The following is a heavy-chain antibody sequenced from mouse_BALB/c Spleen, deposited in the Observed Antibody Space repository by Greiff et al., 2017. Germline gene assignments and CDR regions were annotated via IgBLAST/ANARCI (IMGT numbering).Heavy chain of an antibody. CDR3: ARGRDYGNSFAY. J-gene: IGHJ3*01. Sequence: EVMLVESGGGLVKPGGSLKLSCAASGFTFSSYAMSWVRQTPEKRLEWVASISSGGSTYYPDSVKGRFTISRDNARNILYLQMSSLRSEDTAMYYCARGRDYGNSFAYWGQGTLVTVSA. V-gene: IGHV5-6-5*01. CDR1: GFTFSSYA. CDR2: ISSGGST. D-gene: IGHD2-1*01.